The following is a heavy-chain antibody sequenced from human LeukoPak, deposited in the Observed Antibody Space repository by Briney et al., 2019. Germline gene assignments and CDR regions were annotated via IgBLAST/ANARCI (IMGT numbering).Heavy chain of an antibody. CDR1: GFTFSAYC. CDR2: IDSDGSTT. D-gene: IGHD6-19*01. Sequence: GGSLRLSCAASGFTFSAYCMHWVRQAPGKGLVWVSRIDSDGSTTRYADSVKGRFTISRDNAKNTLYLQMNSLRAEDTAVYYCARDPDNSGWYHWFDPWGEGTLVTVSS. V-gene: IGHV3-74*01. CDR3: ARDPDNSGWYHWFDP. J-gene: IGHJ5*02.